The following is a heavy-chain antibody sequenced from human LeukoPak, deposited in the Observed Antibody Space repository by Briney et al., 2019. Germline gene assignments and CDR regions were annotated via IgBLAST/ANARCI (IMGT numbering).Heavy chain of an antibody. Sequence: ASVKVSCKASGYTFTSYSISWVRQAPGQGLEWMGWISAYNGNTNYAQKLQGRVTMTTDTSTSTAYMELRSLRSDDTAVYYCARYYSSSWHNWFDPWGQGTLVTVSS. D-gene: IGHD6-13*01. CDR2: ISAYNGNT. J-gene: IGHJ5*02. V-gene: IGHV1-18*01. CDR1: GYTFTSYS. CDR3: ARYYSSSWHNWFDP.